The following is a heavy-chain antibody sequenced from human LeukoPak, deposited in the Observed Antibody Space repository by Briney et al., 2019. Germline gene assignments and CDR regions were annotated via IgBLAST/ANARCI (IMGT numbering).Heavy chain of an antibody. J-gene: IGHJ4*02. CDR2: INHSGST. CDR3: ASENSGYDLAGMYYFDY. CDR1: GGSFSGYY. D-gene: IGHD5-12*01. V-gene: IGHV4-34*01. Sequence: SETLSLTCAVYGGSFSGYYWSWIRQPPGKGLEWIGEINHSGSTNYNPSLKSRVTISVDTSKKQFSLKLSSVTAADTAVYYCASENSGYDLAGMYYFDYWGQGTLVTVSS.